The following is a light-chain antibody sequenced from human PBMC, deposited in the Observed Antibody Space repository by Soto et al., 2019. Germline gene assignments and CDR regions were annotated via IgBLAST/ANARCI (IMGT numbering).Light chain of an antibody. J-gene: IGLJ2*01. V-gene: IGLV9-49*01. CDR2: VGTGRIVG. CDR3: GAEHGSGSNCV. CDR1: SCYSKYK. Sequence: QLVLTQPPSASASLGDSVTLTCTLSSCYSKYKEDWYRQRQGKGTRLELRVGTGRIVGSKGDGIPDRFSVLASGLNRYLTIKNIEEEDESDYLCGAEHGSGSNCVFGGGTKVTRP.